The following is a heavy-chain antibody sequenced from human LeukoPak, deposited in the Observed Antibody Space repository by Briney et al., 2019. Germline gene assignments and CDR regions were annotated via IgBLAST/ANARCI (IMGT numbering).Heavy chain of an antibody. V-gene: IGHV3-7*05. D-gene: IGHD3-16*01. CDR3: ARGGNYALDAFDM. Sequence: PGGSLKLSCAASGFTFSGSAIHWVRQSSGKGLECVANIKMDGSEKHYADSVKGRFTISRDNAKSSLYVEMNTLRAEDTAVYYCARGGNYALDAFDMWGQGTMVTVSS. CDR2: IKMDGSEK. CDR1: GFTFSGSA. J-gene: IGHJ3*02.